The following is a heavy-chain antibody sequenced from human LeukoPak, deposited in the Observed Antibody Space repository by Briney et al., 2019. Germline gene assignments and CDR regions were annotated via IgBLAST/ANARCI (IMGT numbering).Heavy chain of an antibody. V-gene: IGHV3-74*01. CDR2: IKSDGSST. Sequence: PGGSLRLSCAASGFTFSSYWMYWVRQAPGKGLVWVARIKSDGSSTSYTDSVKGRFTISRDNAKNSLYLQMNSLRAEDTAVYYCASRLPYEGMDYWGQGTLVTVSS. CDR1: GFTFSSYW. D-gene: IGHD4-11*01. J-gene: IGHJ4*02. CDR3: ASRLPYEGMDY.